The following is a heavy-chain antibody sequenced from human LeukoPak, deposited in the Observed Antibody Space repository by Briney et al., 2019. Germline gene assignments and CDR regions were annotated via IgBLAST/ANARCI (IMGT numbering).Heavy chain of an antibody. J-gene: IGHJ3*02. V-gene: IGHV4-34*01. Sequence: SETLSLTCAVYGVSFSGYYWSWIRQPPGKGLEWIGEINHSGSTNYNPSLKSRVTISVDTSKNQFSLKLSSVTAADTAVYYCASEDSGYYYAFDIWGQGTMVTVSS. CDR3: ASEDSGYYYAFDI. CDR2: INHSGST. D-gene: IGHD3-22*01. CDR1: GVSFSGYY.